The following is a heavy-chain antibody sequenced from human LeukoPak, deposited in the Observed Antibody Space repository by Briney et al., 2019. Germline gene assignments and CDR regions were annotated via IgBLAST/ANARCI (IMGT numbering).Heavy chain of an antibody. CDR1: GYTFTSYG. J-gene: IGHJ6*03. Sequence: ASVKVSCKASGYTFTSYGISWVRQAPGQGLEWMGWISAYNGNTNYAQKLQGRVTMTTDTSTSTAYMELRSLRSDDTAVYYCARAQGQWIQLPAYYYMDVWGKGTTVTISS. CDR3: ARAQGQWIQLPAYYYMDV. D-gene: IGHD5-18*01. CDR2: ISAYNGNT. V-gene: IGHV1-18*01.